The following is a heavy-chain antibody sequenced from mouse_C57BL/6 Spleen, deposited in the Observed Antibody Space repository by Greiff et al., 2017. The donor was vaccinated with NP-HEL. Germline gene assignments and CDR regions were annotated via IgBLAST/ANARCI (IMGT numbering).Heavy chain of an antibody. CDR1: GYTFTSYW. J-gene: IGHJ3*01. D-gene: IGHD2-1*01. V-gene: IGHV1-52*01. CDR3: ARGGFYGNYGAD. Sequence: QVQLQQPGAELVRPGSSVKLSCKASGYTFTSYWMHWVKQRPIQGLEWIGNIDPSDSETHYNQKFKDKATLTVDKSSSTAYMQLSSLTSEDSAVYYCARGGFYGNYGADWGKGTLVTVSA. CDR2: IDPSDSET.